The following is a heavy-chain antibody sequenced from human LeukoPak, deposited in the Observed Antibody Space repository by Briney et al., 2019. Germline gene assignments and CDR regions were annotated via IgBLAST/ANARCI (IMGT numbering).Heavy chain of an antibody. CDR3: AKDAGIAAGWGAFDI. V-gene: IGHV3-9*03. D-gene: IGHD6-13*01. CDR1: GFTFDDYA. CDR2: ISWNSGRI. Sequence: GGSLRLSCAASGFTFDDYAMHWVRQAPGKGLEWVSGISWNSGRIGYADSVKGRFTISRDNAKNSLYLQLNSLRAEDMALYYCAKDAGIAAGWGAFDIWGQGTMVTVSS. J-gene: IGHJ3*02.